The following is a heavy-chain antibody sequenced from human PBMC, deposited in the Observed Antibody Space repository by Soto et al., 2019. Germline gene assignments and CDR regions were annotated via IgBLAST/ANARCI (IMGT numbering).Heavy chain of an antibody. CDR1: GDSISSYY. J-gene: IGHJ4*02. Sequence: QVQLQGSGPGLLKPSETLSLTCTVSGDSISSYYWSWIRQPPGKGLEWIGYIYYSGSTNYNPSLKSRGARSVDTSKSQVSLKLSSVTAADTAVYYCAGSNGNYGAYWSQGTLVTVSS. D-gene: IGHD4-17*01. V-gene: IGHV4-59*01. CDR2: IYYSGST. CDR3: AGSNGNYGAY.